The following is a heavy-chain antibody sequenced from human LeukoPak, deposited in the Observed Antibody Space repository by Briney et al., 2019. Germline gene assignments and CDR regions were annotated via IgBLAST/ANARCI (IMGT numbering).Heavy chain of an antibody. CDR3: ARDPRPRGGWFYFDY. V-gene: IGHV4-4*02. D-gene: IGHD6-19*01. J-gene: IGHJ4*02. Sequence: SGTLSLTCGVSGDSISSGNYWNWVRQPPGKGLEWIGDIYQSGITNYNPSLKSRVTMSVDRSKNEFSLKLDSVTAADTAVYYCARDPRPRGGWFYFDYWGQGSLVTVSS. CDR2: IYQSGIT. CDR1: GDSISSGNY.